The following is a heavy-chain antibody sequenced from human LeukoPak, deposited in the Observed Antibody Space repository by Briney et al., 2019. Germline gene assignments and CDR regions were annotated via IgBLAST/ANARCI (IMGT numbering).Heavy chain of an antibody. Sequence: GGSLRLSCAASGFTFSSYGMHWVRQAPGKGLERVAFIRYDGSNKYYADSVKGRFTISRDNSKNTLYLQMNSLRAEDTAVYYCGGGCSSTSCYTNDFDYWGQGTLVTVSS. D-gene: IGHD2-2*02. CDR2: IRYDGSNK. J-gene: IGHJ4*02. CDR3: GGGCSSTSCYTNDFDY. CDR1: GFTFSSYG. V-gene: IGHV3-30*02.